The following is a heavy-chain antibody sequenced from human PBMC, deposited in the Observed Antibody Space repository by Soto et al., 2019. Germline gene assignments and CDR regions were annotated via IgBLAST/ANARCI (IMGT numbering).Heavy chain of an antibody. CDR2: VGGDNGNT. CDR3: SRGEDDIIEH. D-gene: IGHD2-15*01. J-gene: IGHJ4*02. V-gene: IGHV1-18*01. Sequence: QVQLVQSGAEVKKPGASVKVSCKASGYSFSSYGITWVRQAPGQGLEWMGWVGGDNGNTNYAQKFQGRVTMTTDTSTSTAYVELRSLRPDDTAIYYCSRGEDDIIEHWGQGTPVTVSS. CDR1: GYSFSSYG.